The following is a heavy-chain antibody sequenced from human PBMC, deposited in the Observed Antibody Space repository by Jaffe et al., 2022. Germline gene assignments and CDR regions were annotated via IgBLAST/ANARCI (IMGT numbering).Heavy chain of an antibody. Sequence: QVQLVQSGAEVKKPGSSVKVSCKASGGTFSSYAISWVRQAPGQGLEWMGGIIPIFGTANYAQKFQGRVTITADESTSTAYMELSSLRSEDTAVYYCARGAIVVVAAPLYYYYMDVWGKGTTVTVSS. D-gene: IGHD2-15*01. V-gene: IGHV1-69*01. CDR1: GGTFSSYA. CDR2: IIPIFGTA. CDR3: ARGAIVVVAAPLYYYYMDV. J-gene: IGHJ6*03.